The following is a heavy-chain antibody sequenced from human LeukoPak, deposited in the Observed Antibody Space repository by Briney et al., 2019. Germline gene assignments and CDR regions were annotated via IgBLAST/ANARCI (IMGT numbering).Heavy chain of an antibody. V-gene: IGHV3-20*04. CDR2: INWNGGGT. CDR3: ARWELSGRVMERLSWIDH. D-gene: IGHD3-16*02. J-gene: IGHJ4*02. CDR1: GFTFDDFG. Sequence: GGSLRLSCAASGFTFDDFGMTWVRQAPGKGLEWVSGINWNGGGTGYADSVKGRFTISRDNAKKILYLQMNRRRVEDTAVYYCARWELSGRVMERLSWIDHWGQGALVTVSS.